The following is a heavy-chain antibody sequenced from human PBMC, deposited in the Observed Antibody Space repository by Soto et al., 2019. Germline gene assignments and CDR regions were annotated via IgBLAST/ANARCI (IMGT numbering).Heavy chain of an antibody. CDR1: GFTFSSYA. V-gene: IGHV3-30-3*01. J-gene: IGHJ4*02. D-gene: IGHD4-17*01. Sequence: ESGGGVVQPGRSLRLSCAASGFTFSSYAMHWVRQAPGKGLEWVAVISYDGSNKYYADSVKGRFTISRDNSKNTLYLQMNSLRAEDTAVYYCARDWNEDDYGDYNGVDYWGQGTLVTVSS. CDR3: ARDWNEDDYGDYNGVDY. CDR2: ISYDGSNK.